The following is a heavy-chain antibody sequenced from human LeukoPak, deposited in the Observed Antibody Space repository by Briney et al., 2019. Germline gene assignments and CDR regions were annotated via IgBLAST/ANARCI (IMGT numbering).Heavy chain of an antibody. CDR2: ISGSGSYT. CDR1: GFTFSGDY. Sequence: PGGSLRLSCAASGFTFSGDYMNWIRQAPGKGLEWVSYISGSGSYTNYADSVKGRFTISRDNAKNSLYLQMNSLRAEDTAVYYCARGESFSSGWPYYFDFWGQGALVTVSS. V-gene: IGHV3-11*05. D-gene: IGHD6-19*01. J-gene: IGHJ4*02. CDR3: ARGESFSSGWPYYFDF.